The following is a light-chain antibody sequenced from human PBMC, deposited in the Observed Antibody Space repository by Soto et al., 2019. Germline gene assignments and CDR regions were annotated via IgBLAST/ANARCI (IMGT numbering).Light chain of an antibody. Sequence: DIPMTQSPAALSASIGDRVTLTCRASQNINNYLHWYQLKPGKAPKLLIYGASGLQSGVPSRFSGSGSGTDFTLTISSLQPEDFATYYCQQSYSTPQTFGQGTKVDI. CDR3: QQSYSTPQT. CDR2: GAS. J-gene: IGKJ1*01. CDR1: QNINNY. V-gene: IGKV1-39*01.